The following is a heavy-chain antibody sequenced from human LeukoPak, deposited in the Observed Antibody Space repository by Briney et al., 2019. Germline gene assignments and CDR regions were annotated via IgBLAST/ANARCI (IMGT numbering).Heavy chain of an antibody. V-gene: IGHV3-7*01. Sequence: GVPLRLSCKVSVFTFTDYCMNWVRRAPGKGPEWVASIRKDGSEKTYVDSAKGRFTTTRDNNKNSLSLQLNGLRAEDTAVYYCARDGTAACLYFDLWGQGTLVTVSS. J-gene: IGHJ4*01. CDR1: VFTFTDYC. CDR3: ARDGTAACLYFDL. D-gene: IGHD6-6*01. CDR2: IRKDGSEK.